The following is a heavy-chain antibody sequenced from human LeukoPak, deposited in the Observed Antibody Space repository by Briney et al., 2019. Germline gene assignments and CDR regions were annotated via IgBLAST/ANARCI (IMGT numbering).Heavy chain of an antibody. J-gene: IGHJ4*02. CDR3: ARDHGAIALTNYLDY. V-gene: IGHV3-20*04. D-gene: IGHD1-1*01. CDR2: INRNGGNT. Sequence: GGSLRLSCAASGFTFDDYGMSWVRQGPGKGLEWVSNINRNGGNTAYADSVKGRFTISRDNAKNSLYLQMNSLRAEDTALYYCARDHGAIALTNYLDYWGQGTLVTVSS. CDR1: GFTFDDYG.